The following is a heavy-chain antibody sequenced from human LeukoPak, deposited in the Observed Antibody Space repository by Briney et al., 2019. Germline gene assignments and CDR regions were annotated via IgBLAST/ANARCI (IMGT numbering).Heavy chain of an antibody. Sequence: ASVNLSCKASGYTFTSYDINWVRQATGQGLEWMGWMNPNSGNTGYAQKFQGRVTMTRNTSISTAYMELSSLRSEDTAVYYCARVPAHQFGGVIVTPFDYWGQGTLVTVSS. J-gene: IGHJ4*02. CDR3: ARVPAHQFGGVIVTPFDY. D-gene: IGHD3-16*02. CDR2: MNPNSGNT. CDR1: GYTFTSYD. V-gene: IGHV1-8*01.